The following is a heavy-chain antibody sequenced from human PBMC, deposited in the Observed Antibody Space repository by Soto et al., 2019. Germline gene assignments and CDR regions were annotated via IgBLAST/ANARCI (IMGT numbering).Heavy chain of an antibody. J-gene: IGHJ3*02. Sequence: EVQLVESGGRLVKPGESLRLSCVASGFDFSYYTMNWVRQAPGKGLEWVSAISASSSHKYSADSVRGRFTFSRDNANNSLYLQMNNLRVEDTDVYYCARLRSDAFDIWGQGTLVTVSS. CDR3: ARLRSDAFDI. CDR2: ISASSSHK. CDR1: GFDFSYYT. D-gene: IGHD4-17*01. V-gene: IGHV3-21*02.